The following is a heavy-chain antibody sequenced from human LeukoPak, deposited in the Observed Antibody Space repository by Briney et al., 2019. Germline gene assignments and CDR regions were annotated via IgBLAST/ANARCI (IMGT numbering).Heavy chain of an antibody. Sequence: SETLSLTCTVSGGSISSSSFYWGWIRQPPGKGLEWIGSIYYSGSIYYNPSLKSRVTISVDTSKNQFSLKLSSVTAADTAVYYCARRLNFEDYGDYLRGASYWYFDLWGRGTLVTVSS. CDR1: GGSISSSSFY. J-gene: IGHJ2*01. V-gene: IGHV4-39*01. CDR3: ARRLNFEDYGDYLRGASYWYFDL. D-gene: IGHD4-17*01. CDR2: IYYSGSI.